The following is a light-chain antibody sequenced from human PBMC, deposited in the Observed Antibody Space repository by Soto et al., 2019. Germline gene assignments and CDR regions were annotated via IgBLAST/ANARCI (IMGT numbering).Light chain of an antibody. CDR1: SSNIGNNY. Sequence: QSVLTQPPSMSAAPGQKVTISCSGSSSNIGNNYVSWYQQLPGTAPKLLIYDNNKRPSGIPDRFSGSKSGTSATLGITGLQTGDEADYYRGTWDTSLSAVVFGGGTKLTVL. V-gene: IGLV1-51*01. J-gene: IGLJ2*01. CDR2: DNN. CDR3: GTWDTSLSAVV.